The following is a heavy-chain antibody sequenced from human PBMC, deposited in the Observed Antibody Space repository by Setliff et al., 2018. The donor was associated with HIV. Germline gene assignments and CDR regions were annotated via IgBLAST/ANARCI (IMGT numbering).Heavy chain of an antibody. CDR1: GYTFTNYF. D-gene: IGHD1-26*01. Sequence: ASVKVSCKASGYTFTNYFMHWVRQAPGEGLEWVGRVDPEDGETRYAMKFQGSVTISADTPTDTTYLSLTSLRSQDTAVYYCATVRIVGATEFDYWGQGTVVTSPQ. V-gene: IGHV1-69-2*01. CDR3: ATVRIVGATEFDY. CDR2: VDPEDGET. J-gene: IGHJ4*02.